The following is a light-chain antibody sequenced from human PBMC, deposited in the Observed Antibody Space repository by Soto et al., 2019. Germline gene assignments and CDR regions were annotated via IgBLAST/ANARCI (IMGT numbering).Light chain of an antibody. J-gene: IGLJ1*01. Sequence: QSVLTQPASVSGSPGQSITFSCTGTSSDVGGYNYVSWYQQHPGKAPKVMIYEVSNRPSGVSYRFSGSKSGNTASLTISGLQAEDEADYYCSSYTSRSTLVFGTGTKVTVL. V-gene: IGLV2-14*01. CDR1: SSDVGGYNY. CDR3: SSYTSRSTLV. CDR2: EVS.